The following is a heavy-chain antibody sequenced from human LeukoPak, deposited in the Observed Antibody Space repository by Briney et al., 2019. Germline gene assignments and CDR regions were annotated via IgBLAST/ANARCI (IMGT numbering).Heavy chain of an antibody. D-gene: IGHD2-2*01. J-gene: IGHJ5*02. CDR3: ARADCSGSTCYLRRSWFDP. CDR2: ICTGSRYI. V-gene: IGHV3-21*01. CDR1: GFRLSDYD. Sequence: PGGSLRLSCAASGFRLSDYDMNWVRQAPGKGLEWVSSICTGSRYIYYAYSVKGRFTISRDDAKNSLYLQMDYLRAEDTAVYYCARADCSGSTCYLRRSWFDPWGQGTLVTVSS.